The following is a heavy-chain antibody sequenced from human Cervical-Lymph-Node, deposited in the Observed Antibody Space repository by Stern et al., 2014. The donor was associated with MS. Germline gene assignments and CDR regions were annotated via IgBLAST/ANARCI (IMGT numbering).Heavy chain of an antibody. Sequence: QVQLQESGPGLLKPSETLSLTCTISNGSISTYYWSWLRQPPGKGLEWIGYLHFSGSSNYNPSLKSRVPLSVDTSKNQLPRRLRSVTAADTAVYYCARGHRARPGYWGQGTLVTVSS. CDR3: ARGHRARPGY. CDR1: NGSISTYY. V-gene: IGHV4-59*08. D-gene: IGHD6-6*01. CDR2: LHFSGSS. J-gene: IGHJ4*02.